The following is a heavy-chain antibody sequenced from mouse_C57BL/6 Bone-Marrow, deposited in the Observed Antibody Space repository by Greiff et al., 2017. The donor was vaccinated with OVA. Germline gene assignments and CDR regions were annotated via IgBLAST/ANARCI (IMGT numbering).Heavy chain of an antibody. CDR1: GYTFTSYG. CDR2: IYPRSGNT. CDR3: AREGVMDYGSSPD. V-gene: IGHV1-81*01. D-gene: IGHD1-1*01. J-gene: IGHJ3*01. Sequence: QVQLKQSGAELARPGASVKLSCKASGYTFTSYGISWVKQRTGQGLEWIGEIYPRSGNTYYNEKFKGKATLTADKSSSTAYMELRSLTSEDSAVYFCAREGVMDYGSSPDWGQGTLVTVSA.